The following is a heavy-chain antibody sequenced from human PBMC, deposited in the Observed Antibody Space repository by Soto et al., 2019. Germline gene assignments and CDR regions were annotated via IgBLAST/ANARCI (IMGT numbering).Heavy chain of an antibody. CDR3: LPVTGVGCDYC. J-gene: IGHJ4*02. CDR1: GFSFQGAW. CDR2: IKGTTEGATT. D-gene: IGHD2-21*01. V-gene: IGHV3-15*07. Sequence: EVQLVEAGGGLVKPGTSLTLSCSTSGFSFQGAWLHWVRQSPGKGLEWVGRIKGTTEGATTDYAAPVKDRFTISRDDSKHTIYLQLNSLQAEDTGVYYCLPVTGVGCDYCGGQGAICNVSS.